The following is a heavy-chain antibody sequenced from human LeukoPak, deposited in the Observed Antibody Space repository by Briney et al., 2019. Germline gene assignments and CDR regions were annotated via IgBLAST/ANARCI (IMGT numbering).Heavy chain of an antibody. CDR1: GGSISSYY. J-gene: IGHJ4*02. CDR3: ARASYDFWSGYYWQYFDY. D-gene: IGHD3-3*01. V-gene: IGHV4-59*01. Sequence: SETLSLTCTVSGGSISSYYWSWIRQPPGKGLEWIGYIYYSGSTDYNPSLKSRVTISVDTSKNQFSLKLSSVTAADTAVYYCARASYDFWSGYYWQYFDYWGQGTLVTVSS. CDR2: IYYSGST.